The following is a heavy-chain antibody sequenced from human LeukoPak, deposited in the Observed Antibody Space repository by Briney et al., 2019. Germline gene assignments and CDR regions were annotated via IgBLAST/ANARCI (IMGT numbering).Heavy chain of an antibody. CDR1: GYTFTSYG. CDR3: ARDEGYYDYSGYYRFDY. J-gene: IGHJ4*02. Sequence: GASVKVSCKASGYTFTSYGISWVRQAPGQGLEWMGWISTYNGNTNYAQKFQGRVTMTTDTSTSTAYMELRSLRSDDTALYYCARDEGYYDYSGYYRFDYWGQGTLVTVSS. V-gene: IGHV1-18*01. CDR2: ISTYNGNT. D-gene: IGHD3-22*01.